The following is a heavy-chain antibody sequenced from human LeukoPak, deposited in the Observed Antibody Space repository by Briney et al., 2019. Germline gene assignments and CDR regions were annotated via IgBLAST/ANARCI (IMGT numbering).Heavy chain of an antibody. CDR1: GGSISSYY. CDR3: ARHGYSYGPVDYGMDV. Sequence: SETLSLTCTVSGGSISSYYWSWIRQPPGKGLEWIGYIYYSGSTNYNPSLKSRVTISVDTSKNQFSLKLSSVTAADTAVYYCARHGYSYGPVDYGMDVWGQGTTVTVSS. CDR2: IYYSGST. V-gene: IGHV4-59*08. D-gene: IGHD5-18*01. J-gene: IGHJ6*02.